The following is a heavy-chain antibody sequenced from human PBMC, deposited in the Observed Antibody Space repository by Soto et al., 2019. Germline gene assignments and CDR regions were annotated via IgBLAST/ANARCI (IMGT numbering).Heavy chain of an antibody. V-gene: IGHV1-2*04. CDR1: GYTXSGYY. D-gene: IGHD5-18*01. CDR2: INPNSGGT. CDR3: ARGWDTAMGIQSPDLYYYYYYGMDV. J-gene: IGHJ6*02. Sequence: SXKVSFKASGYTXSGYYMNLVRQAPGQGLEWIGWINPNSGGTNYAQKFQGWVTMTRDTSISKAYMELSRLRSYDTAVYYCARGWDTAMGIQSPDLYYYYYYGMDVWGQGTTGTVS.